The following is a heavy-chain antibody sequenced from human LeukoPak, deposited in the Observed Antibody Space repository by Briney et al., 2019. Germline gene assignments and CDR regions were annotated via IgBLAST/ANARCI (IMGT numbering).Heavy chain of an antibody. J-gene: IGHJ4*02. V-gene: IGHV4-39*07. Sequence: PSETLSLTCTVSGGSISSSSYYWGWTRQPPGKGLEWIGSIYYSGSTYYNPSLKSRVTISVDTSKNQFSLKLSSVTAADTAVYYCAREFRIRGYSGYESATPDYWGQGTLVTVSS. CDR2: IYYSGST. CDR1: GGSISSSSYY. CDR3: AREFRIRGYSGYESATPDY. D-gene: IGHD5-12*01.